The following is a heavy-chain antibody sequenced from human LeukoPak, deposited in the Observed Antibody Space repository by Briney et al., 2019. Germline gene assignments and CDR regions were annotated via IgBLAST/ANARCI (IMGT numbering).Heavy chain of an antibody. D-gene: IGHD2-2*01. J-gene: IGHJ4*02. CDR3: ARDCSSTSCKTLDY. V-gene: IGHV3-11*01. Sequence: GGSLRLSCAASGFTFSDYYMSWIRQAPGKGLEWVSYISSSGSTIYYADSVKGRFTISRDNAKNSLYPQMNSLRAEDTAVYYCARDCSSTSCKTLDYWGQGTLVTVSS. CDR1: GFTFSDYY. CDR2: ISSSGSTI.